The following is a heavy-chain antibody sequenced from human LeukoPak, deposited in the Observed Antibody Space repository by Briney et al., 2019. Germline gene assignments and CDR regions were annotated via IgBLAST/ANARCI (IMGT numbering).Heavy chain of an antibody. Sequence: KTGGSLRLSCAASGFTFSSYWMHWVRQAPGKGLVWVSSITSSSSYIYYSDSVKGRFTISRDNAKNSMYLQMNSLRAEDTAVYYCARCGGGNPRWFDPWGQGTLVTVSS. J-gene: IGHJ5*02. CDR1: GFTFSSYW. CDR3: ARCGGGNPRWFDP. CDR2: ITSSSSYI. V-gene: IGHV3-21*01. D-gene: IGHD4-23*01.